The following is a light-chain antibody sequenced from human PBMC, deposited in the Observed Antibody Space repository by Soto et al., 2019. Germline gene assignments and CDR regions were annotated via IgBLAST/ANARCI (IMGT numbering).Light chain of an antibody. CDR3: MQALQIWT. CDR2: LGS. Sequence: DIVMTQSPLSLPVTPGEPASISCRSSQSLLHSNGYNYLDWYLQKPGQSPQLLIYLGSYRASGVPDRFSGSGSGTDFTLKISRVEAEDVGVYYCMQALQIWTFGQGTKLDIK. J-gene: IGKJ1*01. V-gene: IGKV2-28*01. CDR1: QSLLHSNGYNY.